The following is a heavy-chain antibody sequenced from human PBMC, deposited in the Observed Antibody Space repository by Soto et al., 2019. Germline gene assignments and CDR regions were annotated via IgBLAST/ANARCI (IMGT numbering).Heavy chain of an antibody. CDR2: TYFRSKWYN. CDR3: AKGDNIGKKNGYEPDH. D-gene: IGHD5-12*01. J-gene: IGHJ4*02. V-gene: IGHV6-1*01. CDR1: GESVSVNTSS. Sequence: SQSLSLACAMSGESVSVNTSSFDLGRHSAWRGLEWLGRTYFRSKWYNDYAVSVKSGIIINPDTSNNQFSLQLNSVTPEDTAVYFCAKGDNIGKKNGYEPDHWGQGTMVSVSS.